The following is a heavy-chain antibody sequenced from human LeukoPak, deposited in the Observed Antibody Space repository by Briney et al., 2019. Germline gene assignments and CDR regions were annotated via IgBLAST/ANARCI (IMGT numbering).Heavy chain of an antibody. CDR3: AKVGGSTRLYYFDY. J-gene: IGHJ4*02. CDR2: IVGSGGST. V-gene: IGHV3-23*01. Sequence: GGSLRLSCAASGFTFSSYAMSWVRQAPGKGLEWVSVIVGSGGSTYYADSVKGRFTISRDNSKNTLYLQMNSLRAEDTAVYYCAKVGGSTRLYYFDYWGQGTLVTVSS. D-gene: IGHD1-26*01. CDR1: GFTFSSYA.